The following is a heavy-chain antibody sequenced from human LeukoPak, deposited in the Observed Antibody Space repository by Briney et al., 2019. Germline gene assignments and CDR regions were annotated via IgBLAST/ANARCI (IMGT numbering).Heavy chain of an antibody. CDR1: YX. V-gene: IGHV1-3*01. CDR3: AREGRNSSSYYYYGMDV. J-gene: IGHJ6*02. Sequence: YXMHXVRQAPGQRLEWMGWINAGNGNTKYSQKFQGRVTITRDTSASTAYMELSSLRSEDTAVYYCAREGRNSSSYYYYGMDVWGQGTTVTVSS. D-gene: IGHD6-13*01. CDR2: INAGNGNT.